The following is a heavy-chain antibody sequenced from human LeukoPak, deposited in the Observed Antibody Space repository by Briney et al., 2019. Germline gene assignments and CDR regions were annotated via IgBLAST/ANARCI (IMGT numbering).Heavy chain of an antibody. CDR3: ARAHYYYDSEYYFDY. D-gene: IGHD3-22*01. CDR2: IIPIFGTA. CDR1: GGTFSSYA. V-gene: IGHV1-69*13. J-gene: IGHJ4*02. Sequence: SVKVSCKASGGTFSSYAISWVRQAPGQGLEWMGGIIPIFGTANYAQKFQGRVTITADESTSTAYMELSSLRSEDTAVYYCARAHYYYDSEYYFDYWGQGTLVTVSS.